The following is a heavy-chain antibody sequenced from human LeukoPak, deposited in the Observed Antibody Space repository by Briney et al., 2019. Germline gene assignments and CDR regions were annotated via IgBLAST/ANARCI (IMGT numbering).Heavy chain of an antibody. D-gene: IGHD6-19*01. J-gene: IGHJ5*02. CDR3: AKGSGSGWYGWFAP. V-gene: IGHV3-23*01. CDR2: IDASGGST. CDR1: GFTFSSYA. Sequence: PGGSLRLSCAASGFTFSSYAMTWVRQAPGKGLEWVSSIDASGGSTYYADSVKGRFIISRDNSKNTFFLQMNTLRAADTAVYYCAKGSGSGWYGWFAPWGQGTLVTVSS.